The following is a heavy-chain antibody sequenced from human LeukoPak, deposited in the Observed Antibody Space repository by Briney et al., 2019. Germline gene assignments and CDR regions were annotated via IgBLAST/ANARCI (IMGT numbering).Heavy chain of an antibody. J-gene: IGHJ4*01. CDR3: ASKYCTSTSCHETFER. V-gene: IGHV4-30-4*08. CDR2: IYFSGHT. CDR1: GSSLNSDDYY. D-gene: IGHD2-2*01. Sequence: PSQTLSLTCTVSGSSLNSDDYYWTWLHQPPGKGLEWIGYIYFSGHTYYNPSLKSRSLMSLDTSKNQFCLEVRSVTAADTAVYYCASKYCTSTSCHETFERWGHGNLVTASS.